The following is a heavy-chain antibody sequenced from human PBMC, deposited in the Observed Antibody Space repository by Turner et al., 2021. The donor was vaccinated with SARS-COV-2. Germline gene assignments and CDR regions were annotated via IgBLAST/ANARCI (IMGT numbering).Heavy chain of an antibody. D-gene: IGHD3-10*01. CDR3: ATLWRTSVAPFVY. J-gene: IGHJ4*02. V-gene: IGHV4-39*01. CDR2: IYYVGNT. CDR1: GGSIKDSPFY. Sequence: LQLQESGPGLVKPSETLSLTCHVSGGSIKDSPFYWGWIRQPPGKGLEWIGHIYYVGNTHFNPSLESRVTMSLDASKGQFSLSLSSVSAADTAIYYCATLWRTSVAPFVYWGQGTLVSVSS.